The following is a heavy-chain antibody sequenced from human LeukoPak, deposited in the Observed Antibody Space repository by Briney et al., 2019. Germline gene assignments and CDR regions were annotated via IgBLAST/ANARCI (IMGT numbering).Heavy chain of an antibody. V-gene: IGHV3-23*01. CDR3: ATPNIAVIPAAMRGVDY. D-gene: IGHD2-2*01. Sequence: PGGSLRLSCAASGFTFNTYAMSWVRQAPGKGLEWVSAISDSGGSAYYADSVKGRFTISRDNSKNMLYLQMNSLRAEDTALYYCATPNIAVIPAAMRGVDYWGQGTLVTVSS. J-gene: IGHJ4*02. CDR1: GFTFNTYA. CDR2: ISDSGGSA.